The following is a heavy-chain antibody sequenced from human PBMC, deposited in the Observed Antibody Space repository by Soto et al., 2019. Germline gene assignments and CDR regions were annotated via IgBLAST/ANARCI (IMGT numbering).Heavy chain of an antibody. CDR1: GFSISSGYY. Sequence: LSLTCGVSGFSISSGYYWGWVRQPPGKGLEWIGTIYHGGSTFYNPPLKSRVTISVDTSKNQFSLKLSSVTAADTALYYCARVDRSGWTPNFFDYWGQGTLVTVSS. V-gene: IGHV4-38-2*01. D-gene: IGHD6-19*01. CDR3: ARVDRSGWTPNFFDY. CDR2: IYHGGST. J-gene: IGHJ4*02.